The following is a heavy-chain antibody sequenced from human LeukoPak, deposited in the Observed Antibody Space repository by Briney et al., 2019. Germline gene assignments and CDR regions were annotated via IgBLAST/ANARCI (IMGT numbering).Heavy chain of an antibody. V-gene: IGHV4-59*01. J-gene: IGHJ6*03. CDR1: GGSISSYY. Sequence: PSETLSLPCTVSGGSISSYYWSWIRQPPGKGLEWIGYIYYSGSTNYNPSLKSRVTISVDTSKNQFSLKLSSVTAADTAVYYCARMNSLWFGELLVYYYMDVWGKGTTVTVSS. CDR2: IYYSGST. CDR3: ARMNSLWFGELLVYYYMDV. D-gene: IGHD3-10*01.